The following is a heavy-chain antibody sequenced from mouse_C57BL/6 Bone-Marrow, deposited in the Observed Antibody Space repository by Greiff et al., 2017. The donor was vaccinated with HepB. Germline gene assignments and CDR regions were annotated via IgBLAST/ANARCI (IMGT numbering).Heavy chain of an antibody. CDR3: VYYSWFAY. Sequence: QVQLQQSGAELARPGASVKMSCKASGYTFTSYTMHSVKQRPGQGLEWIGYINPSSGYTKYNQKFKDKATLTADKSSSTAYMQLSSLTSEDSAVYYCVYYSWFAYWGQGTLVTVSA. V-gene: IGHV1-4*01. J-gene: IGHJ3*01. CDR2: INPSSGYT. CDR1: GYTFTSYT. D-gene: IGHD1-1*01.